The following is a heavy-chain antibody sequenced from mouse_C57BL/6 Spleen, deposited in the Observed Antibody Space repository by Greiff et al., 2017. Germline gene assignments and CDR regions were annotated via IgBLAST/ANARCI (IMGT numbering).Heavy chain of an antibody. CDR2: ISYDGGN. J-gene: IGHJ1*03. D-gene: IGHD1-1*01. V-gene: IGHV3-6*01. CDR1: GYSITSGYY. CDR3: ARGGNYYGSSYDWYFDV. Sequence: EVKLLESGPGLVKPSQSLSLTCSVTGYSITSGYYWNWIRQFPGNKLEWMGYISYDGGNNYNPSLKNRISITRDTSKNQFFLKLNSVTTEDTATYYCARGGNYYGSSYDWYFDVWGTGTTVTVSS.